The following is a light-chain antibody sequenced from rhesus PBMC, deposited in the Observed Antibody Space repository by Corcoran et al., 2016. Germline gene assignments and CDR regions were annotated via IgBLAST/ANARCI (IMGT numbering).Light chain of an antibody. Sequence: QSALTQSPSVSKSLGQSVTISCPGTSGDVGAYNWVSWYQQHPGKAPKLLIFEVSKRPSGVSPRFSGSKSGNTASLTISGLQAEDEADYHCCSFGSGSTFIFGSGTRLTVL. CDR3: CSFGSGSTFI. J-gene: IGLJ1*01. CDR2: EVS. V-gene: IGLV2-13*01. CDR1: SGDVGAYNW.